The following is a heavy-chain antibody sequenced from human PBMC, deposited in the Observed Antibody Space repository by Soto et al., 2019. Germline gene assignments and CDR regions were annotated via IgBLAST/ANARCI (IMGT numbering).Heavy chain of an antibody. Sequence: PSETLSLTCTVSSGSISHYYWSWIRQPAGKGLEWIGHVFSSGSTSYNPSLKGRVTMSIDTSKNQFSLKLSSVTAADTAVYYCARADRSTSWYIMYFDPWGQGTLVTVSS. CDR3: ARADRSTSWYIMYFDP. CDR1: SGSISHYY. CDR2: VFSSGST. V-gene: IGHV4-4*07. J-gene: IGHJ5*02. D-gene: IGHD6-13*01.